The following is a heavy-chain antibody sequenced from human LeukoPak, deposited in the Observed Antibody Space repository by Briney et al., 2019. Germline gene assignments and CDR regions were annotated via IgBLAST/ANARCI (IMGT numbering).Heavy chain of an antibody. CDR1: GGTFSSYA. CDR3: ARAGFYDSSGYYDY. Sequence: SVKVSCKASGGTFSSYAISWVRQAPGQGLEWMGRIIPILGIANYAQKFQGRVTITADKSASTAYMELSSLRSEDTAVYYCARAGFYDSSGYYDYWGQGTLVTVSS. J-gene: IGHJ4*02. D-gene: IGHD3-22*01. CDR2: IIPILGIA. V-gene: IGHV1-69*04.